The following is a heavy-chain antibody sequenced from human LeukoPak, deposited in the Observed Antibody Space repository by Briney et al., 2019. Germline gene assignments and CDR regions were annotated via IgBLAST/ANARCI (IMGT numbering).Heavy chain of an antibody. Sequence: GGSLRLSCAASGFTFSSYSMNWVRQAPGKGLEWVSSISSSSSYIYYADSVKGRFTISRDSAKNSLYLQMNSLRAEDTAVYYCARVMGIVWFREIPSYGMDVWGQGTTVTVSS. CDR2: ISSSSSYI. CDR1: GFTFSSYS. J-gene: IGHJ6*02. V-gene: IGHV3-21*01. D-gene: IGHD2-2*03. CDR3: ARVMGIVWFREIPSYGMDV.